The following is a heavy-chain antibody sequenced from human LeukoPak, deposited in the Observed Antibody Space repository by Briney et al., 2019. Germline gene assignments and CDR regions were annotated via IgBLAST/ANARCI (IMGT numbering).Heavy chain of an antibody. V-gene: IGHV4-4*07. D-gene: IGHD3-22*01. CDR1: GGSISNYY. J-gene: IGHJ4*02. Sequence: PSETLSLTCTVSGGSISNYYWSWIRQPAGKGLEWIGRIYKSGSTNCNPSLKSRVTMSIDTSKNQMSLKLSSVTAADTAIYYCARDQYNYDSSGYYYYFDYWGQGTLVTVSS. CDR3: ARDQYNYDSSGYYYYFDY. CDR2: IYKSGST.